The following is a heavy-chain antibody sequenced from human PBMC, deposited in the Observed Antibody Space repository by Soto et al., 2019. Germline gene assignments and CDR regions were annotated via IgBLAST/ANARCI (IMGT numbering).Heavy chain of an antibody. D-gene: IGHD1-26*01. V-gene: IGHV1-69*02. Sequence: QVQLVQSGAEVKKPGSSVTVSCKASGDTFSRHTISWVRQAPGQGLQWMGRIIPILGIPDYAQEFQGRVTVTADTSTSTAYMELSSLRSADTAVYYCARGSSVPGSYHFDSWGQGTLVTVSS. CDR3: ARGSSVPGSYHFDS. CDR1: GDTFSRHT. J-gene: IGHJ4*02. CDR2: IIPILGIP.